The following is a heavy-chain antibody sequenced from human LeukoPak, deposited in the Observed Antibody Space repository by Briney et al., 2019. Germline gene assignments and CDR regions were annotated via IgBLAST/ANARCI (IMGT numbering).Heavy chain of an antibody. J-gene: IGHJ4*02. CDR1: GGSFSAYY. D-gene: IGHD1-1*01. V-gene: IGHV4-34*01. CDR3: ARAIYKSTGTYGY. Sequence: SETLSLTCAVYGGSFSAYYWSWFRQPPGKGLDWIGEIHHSGSTNYNPSLKSRVTISVDTSKNQFSLKLTSVTAADTAVYYCARAIYKSTGTYGYWGQGTLVTVSS. CDR2: IHHSGST.